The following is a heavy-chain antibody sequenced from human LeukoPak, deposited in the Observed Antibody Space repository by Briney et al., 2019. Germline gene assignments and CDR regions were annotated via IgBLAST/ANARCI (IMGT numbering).Heavy chain of an antibody. CDR3: ARENWVFDY. J-gene: IGHJ4*02. CDR2: INHSGST. CDR1: GGSFSGYY. V-gene: IGHV4-34*01. D-gene: IGHD2/OR15-2a*01. Sequence: TSETLSLTCAVYGGSFSGYYWSWIRQPPGKGLEWIGEINHSGSTNYNPSLKSRVTISVDTSNNEISLKVRSVTAADTAIYYCARENWVFDYWGQGILVTVSS.